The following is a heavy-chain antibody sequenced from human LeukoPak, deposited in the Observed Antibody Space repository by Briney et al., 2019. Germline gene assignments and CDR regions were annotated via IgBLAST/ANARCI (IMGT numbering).Heavy chain of an antibody. Sequence: SVKVSCKASGGTFSSYAIHWVRQAPGQGLEWMGGIIPMFGTVNYAQKLQGRVTITADESTTTAFMELSSLRSEDTAVYYCARDNGRRRGLLDYWGQGTLVTVSS. D-gene: IGHD2-8*01. J-gene: IGHJ4*02. CDR2: IIPMFGTV. V-gene: IGHV1-69*01. CDR3: ARDNGRRRGLLDY. CDR1: GGTFSSYA.